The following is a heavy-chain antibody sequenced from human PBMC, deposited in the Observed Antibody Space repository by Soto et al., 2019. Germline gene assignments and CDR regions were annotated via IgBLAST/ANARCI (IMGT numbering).Heavy chain of an antibody. CDR3: ARMVVVPAAIGSHGMDV. D-gene: IGHD2-2*01. CDR2: INPNSGGT. V-gene: IGHV1-2*04. Sequence: ASVKVSCKTSGYTFTGYYMHWVRQAPGQGLEWMGWINPNSGGTNYAQKFQGWVTMTRDTSISTAYMELSRLRSDDTAVYYCARMVVVPAAIGSHGMDVWGQGTTVTVSS. J-gene: IGHJ6*02. CDR1: GYTFTGYY.